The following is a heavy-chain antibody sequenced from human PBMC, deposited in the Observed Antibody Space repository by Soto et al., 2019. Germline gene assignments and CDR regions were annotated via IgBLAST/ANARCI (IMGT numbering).Heavy chain of an antibody. Sequence: QVQLQESGPGLVKPSQTLSLTCTVSGGSISSGAYYWSWIRQHPGEGLELIGYVYYSGTTYYNPSLKRRLNISVDTSKHQFSLKLSSVTAADTAVYYCARLSYYDSSDFYHFDYWGQGALVTVSS. CDR3: ARLSYYDSSDFYHFDY. J-gene: IGHJ4*02. V-gene: IGHV4-31*03. D-gene: IGHD3-22*01. CDR2: VYYSGTT. CDR1: GGSISSGAYY.